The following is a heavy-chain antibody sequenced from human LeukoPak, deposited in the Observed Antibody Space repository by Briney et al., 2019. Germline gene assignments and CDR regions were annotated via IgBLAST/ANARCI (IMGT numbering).Heavy chain of an antibody. Sequence: PGGSLRLSCAASGFTFSSYSMNWVRQAPGKGLEWVSHISRSSDTIYYADSVKGRFTVSRDKAKNSLYLQMNSLRVEDTAVYYCARGGYCSGGTCYTGDYWGQGTLVTVSS. D-gene: IGHD2-15*01. V-gene: IGHV3-48*01. CDR1: GFTFSSYS. CDR2: ISRSSDTI. CDR3: ARGGYCSGGTCYTGDY. J-gene: IGHJ4*02.